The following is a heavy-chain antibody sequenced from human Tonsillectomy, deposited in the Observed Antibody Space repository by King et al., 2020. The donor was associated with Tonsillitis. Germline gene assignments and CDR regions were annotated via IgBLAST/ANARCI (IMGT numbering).Heavy chain of an antibody. Sequence: VQLVQSGGGVVQPGRSLRLSCAASAFTFSTYGMHWVRQAPGKGLEWVAVIWYDGNDKYYADSVKGRFTISRDNSKNTLYLQMNSLRVEDTAVYYFARSGYSGPDFYMDVWGKGTTVTVSS. J-gene: IGHJ6*03. D-gene: IGHD5-12*01. V-gene: IGHV3-33*01. CDR1: AFTFSTYG. CDR3: ARSGYSGPDFYMDV. CDR2: IWYDGNDK.